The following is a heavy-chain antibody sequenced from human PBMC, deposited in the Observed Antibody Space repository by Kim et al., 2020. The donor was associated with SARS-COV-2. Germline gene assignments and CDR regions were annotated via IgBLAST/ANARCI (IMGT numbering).Heavy chain of an antibody. CDR2: ISYDGSNK. J-gene: IGHJ6*02. CDR1: GFTFSSYG. V-gene: IGHV3-30*18. Sequence: GGSLRLSCAASGFTFSSYGMHWVRQAPGKGLEWVAVISYDGSNKYYADSVKGRFTISRDNSKNTLYLQMNSLRAEDTAVYYCAKDKAYYDFWSGMRGLYGMDVWGQGTTVTVSS. CDR3: AKDKAYYDFWSGMRGLYGMDV. D-gene: IGHD3-3*01.